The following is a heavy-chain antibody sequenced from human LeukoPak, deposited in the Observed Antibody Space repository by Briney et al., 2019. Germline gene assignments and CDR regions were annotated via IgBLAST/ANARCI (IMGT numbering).Heavy chain of an antibody. Sequence: PGGSLRLSCAASGFTFSSYWMSWVRQAPGKGLEWVANIKQDGSEKYYVDSVKGRFTISRDNAKNSLYLQMNSLRAEDTAVYYCAREDISGYVHYDYWGQGTLVTVSS. CDR3: AREDISGYVHYDY. V-gene: IGHV3-7*01. J-gene: IGHJ4*01. D-gene: IGHD5-12*01. CDR1: GFTFSSYW. CDR2: IKQDGSEK.